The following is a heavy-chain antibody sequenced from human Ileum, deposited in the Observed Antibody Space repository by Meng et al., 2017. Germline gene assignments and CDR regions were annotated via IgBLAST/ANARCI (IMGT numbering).Heavy chain of an antibody. CDR2: IWSDGSEQ. D-gene: IGHD1-26*01. CDR3: GGDKGTYYIDT. J-gene: IGHJ5*02. CDR1: GLTFSRSG. V-gene: IGHV3-33*01. Sequence: GGSLRLSCAASGLTFSRSGMHWVRQAPGKGLEGVAFIWSDGSEQYYADSVKGRFTVSRDNSKNTMYLQMHNLRDEDTAVYYCGGDKGTYYIDTWGQGTRVTVDS.